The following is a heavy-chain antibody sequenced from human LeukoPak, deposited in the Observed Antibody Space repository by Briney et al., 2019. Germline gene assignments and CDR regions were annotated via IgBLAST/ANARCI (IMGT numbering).Heavy chain of an antibody. Sequence: PSETLSLTCTVSGGSISNGYYYWNWIRQPPGKGLEWIGYIYYTGITSYNPSLKSRVIISEDTSKNQFSLKLTSVTAADTAVYYCARASYVGAPITLGDWGQGNLVPVSS. V-gene: IGHV4-30-4*01. CDR3: ARASYVGAPITLGD. CDR2: IYYTGIT. J-gene: IGHJ4*02. CDR1: GGSISNGYYY. D-gene: IGHD1-26*01.